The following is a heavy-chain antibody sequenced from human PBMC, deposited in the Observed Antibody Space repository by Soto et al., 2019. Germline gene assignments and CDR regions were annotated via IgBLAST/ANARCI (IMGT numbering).Heavy chain of an antibody. CDR2: ISGSGGST. D-gene: IGHD3-16*01. V-gene: IGHV3-23*01. J-gene: IGHJ4*02. Sequence: LXLSCAASVFTFSSYAMSWVRQAPGKGLEWVSAISGSGGSTYYADSVKGRFTISRDNSKNTLYLQMNSLRAEDTAVYYCARVSSPFGYWGQGTLVTVSS. CDR1: VFTFSSYA. CDR3: ARVSSPFGY.